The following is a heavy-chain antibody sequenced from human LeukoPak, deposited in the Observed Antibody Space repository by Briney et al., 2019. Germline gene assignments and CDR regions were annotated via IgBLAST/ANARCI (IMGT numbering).Heavy chain of an antibody. D-gene: IGHD3-10*01. V-gene: IGHV4-59*11. CDR1: GGSISSHY. CDR3: ARSHSVRAPWYFDY. CDR2: IYYSGST. Sequence: SETLSLTCTVSGGSISSHYWGWIRQPPGKGLEWIGYIYYSGSTNYNPSLKSRVTISVDTSKNQFSLKLSSVTAADTAVYYCARSHSVRAPWYFDYWGQGTLVTVSS. J-gene: IGHJ4*02.